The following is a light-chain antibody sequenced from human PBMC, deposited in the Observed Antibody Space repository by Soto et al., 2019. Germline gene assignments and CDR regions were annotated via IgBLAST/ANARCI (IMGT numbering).Light chain of an antibody. Sequence: EIVMTQSPATLSVSPGERATLSCRASESVSNNLAWYQQKPGQAPTLLIYFASTSATGIPARFSGSGSGTEFTLTISSLQSEDFAVYYCQQYNKWPLTFGGGTKVETK. J-gene: IGKJ4*01. CDR2: FAS. CDR3: QQYNKWPLT. CDR1: ESVSNN. V-gene: IGKV3-15*01.